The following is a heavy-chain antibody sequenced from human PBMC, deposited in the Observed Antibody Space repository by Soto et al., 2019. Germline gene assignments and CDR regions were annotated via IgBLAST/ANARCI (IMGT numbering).Heavy chain of an antibody. V-gene: IGHV3-23*01. CDR1: GFTFSSYA. CDR3: AKRSGSGWSGVTYLDY. J-gene: IGHJ4*02. Sequence: GGTLRLSCAASGFTFSSYAMSWVRQAPGKGLEWVSAISGSGGSTYYADSVQGRFTISRDNSKNTLYLQMKSLRAEDTAVYYCAKRSGSGWSGVTYLDYWGQGTLVTVSS. D-gene: IGHD6-19*01. CDR2: ISGSGGST.